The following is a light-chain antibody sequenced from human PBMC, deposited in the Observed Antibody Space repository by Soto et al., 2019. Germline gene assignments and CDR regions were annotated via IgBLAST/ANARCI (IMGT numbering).Light chain of an antibody. Sequence: VVLSQSLATLSVSPGDRATLSCRASQSVSSNLAWYQQKPGQAPRLLIYGASSRATGIPDRFSGSGSGTDFTLTISRLEPEDFATYYCQQNYSPPPVTFGQGTRLEIK. CDR2: GAS. CDR1: QSVSSN. CDR3: QQNYSPPPVT. V-gene: IGKV3-20*01. J-gene: IGKJ5*01.